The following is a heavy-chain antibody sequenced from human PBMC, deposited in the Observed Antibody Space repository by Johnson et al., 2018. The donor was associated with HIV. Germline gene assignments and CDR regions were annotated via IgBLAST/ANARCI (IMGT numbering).Heavy chain of an antibody. CDR1: GFTFSDYY. Sequence: QVQLVESGGGLVQPGGSLRLSCAASGFTFSDYYMSWIRQPPGQGLEWNSFISTSGSTLHHADSVQGRFTISRDNAENSLYLQMNSLRAEDTAVYYCARDLGVRSGWYAFGIWGRGTMGTVSS. D-gene: IGHD6-13*01. J-gene: IGHJ3*02. CDR2: ISTSGSTL. V-gene: IGHV3-11*01. CDR3: ARDLGVRSGWYAFGI.